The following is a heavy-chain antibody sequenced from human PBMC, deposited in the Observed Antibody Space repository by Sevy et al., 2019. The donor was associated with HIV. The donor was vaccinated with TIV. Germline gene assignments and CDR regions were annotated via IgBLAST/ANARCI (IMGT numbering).Heavy chain of an antibody. CDR2: ISSSSSYI. V-gene: IGHV3-21*01. D-gene: IGHD2-2*01. CDR3: ARDSLTLLSSTSSGVFDP. CDR1: GFTFSSYS. Sequence: GGSLRLSCAASGFTFSSYSMNWVRQAPGKGLEWVSSISSSSSYIYYADSVKGRFTISRDNAKNSLYLQMNSLRAEDTAVYYCARDSLTLLSSTSSGVFDPWGQGTLVTVSS. J-gene: IGHJ5*02.